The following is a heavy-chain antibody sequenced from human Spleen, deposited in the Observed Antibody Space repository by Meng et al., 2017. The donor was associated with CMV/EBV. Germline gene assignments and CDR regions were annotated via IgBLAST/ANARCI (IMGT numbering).Heavy chain of an antibody. D-gene: IGHD6-13*01. CDR3: ARVIPAAGPLYYFDY. CDR1: GYTFTTYA. Sequence: SGYTFTTYAINWVRQAPGDGLEWMGWINTYNSKRNYAQKFQGRVTMTTDTSTSTAYMELRSLGSDDTAVYFCARVIPAAGPLYYFDYWGRGTLVPSPQ. J-gene: IGHJ4*02. CDR2: INTYNSKR. V-gene: IGHV1-18*01.